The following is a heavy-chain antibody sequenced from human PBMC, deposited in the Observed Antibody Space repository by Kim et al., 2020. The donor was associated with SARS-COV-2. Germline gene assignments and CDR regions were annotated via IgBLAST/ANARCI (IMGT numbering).Heavy chain of an antibody. Sequence: ASVKVSCKASGYTFTSYEINWVRQATGQGLEWMGWVNPDSGNTGFAPEFQGRVTMTRNTSISTAFMELSSLGSEDTAVYYCARAYYYGSGSSYFYHYGMD. J-gene: IGHJ6*01. V-gene: IGHV1-8*01. CDR1: GYTFTSYE. CDR2: VNPDSGNT. D-gene: IGHD3-10*01. CDR3: ARAYYYGSGSSYFYHYGMD.